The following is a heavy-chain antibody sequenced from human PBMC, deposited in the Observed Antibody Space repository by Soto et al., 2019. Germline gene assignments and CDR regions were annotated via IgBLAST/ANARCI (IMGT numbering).Heavy chain of an antibody. Sequence: QVKLQESGPGLVKPSETLSLTCTVSGASVSSDSYSWSWIRQPPGKGLEWIGCFYFTGSTKTNPSLQSRVIISVDESKNQMSLKLSSVTAADTAVYYCAKDPRFYGMDVWGQGTTVTVS. V-gene: IGHV4-61*01. CDR2: FYFTGST. CDR3: AKDPRFYGMDV. CDR1: GASVSSDSYS. J-gene: IGHJ6*02.